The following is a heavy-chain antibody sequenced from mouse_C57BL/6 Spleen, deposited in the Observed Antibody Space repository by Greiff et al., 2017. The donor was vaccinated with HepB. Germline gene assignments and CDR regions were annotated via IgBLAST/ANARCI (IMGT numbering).Heavy chain of an antibody. CDR1: GYAFSSYW. V-gene: IGHV1-80*01. D-gene: IGHD1-1*01. CDR2: IYPGDGDT. Sequence: QVQLKQSGAELVKPGASVKISCKASGYAFSSYWMNWVKQRPGKGLEWIGQIYPGDGDTNYNGKFKGKATLTADKSSSTAYMQLSSLTSEDSAVYFCARLGYYGSSYGFAYWGQGTLVTVSA. CDR3: ARLGYYGSSYGFAY. J-gene: IGHJ3*01.